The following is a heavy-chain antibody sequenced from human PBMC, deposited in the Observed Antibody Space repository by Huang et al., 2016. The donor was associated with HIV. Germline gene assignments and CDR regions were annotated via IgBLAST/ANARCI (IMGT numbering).Heavy chain of an antibody. V-gene: IGHV4-34*01. CDR1: GGSFSGYY. Sequence: QVQLQQWGAGLLRPSETLSLTCAVYGGSFSGYYGTWIRQPPGKGLEGIGESNHSESTNYNPPLKSRVTSSVDTSRNQFSLTLTSVTAADTAVYYCARGQGGYYYYYMDVWGKGTTVTVSS. J-gene: IGHJ6*03. CDR3: ARGQGGYYYYYMDV. CDR2: SNHSEST.